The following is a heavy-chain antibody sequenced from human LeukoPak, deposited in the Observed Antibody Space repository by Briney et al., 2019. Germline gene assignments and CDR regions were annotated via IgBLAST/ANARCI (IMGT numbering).Heavy chain of an antibody. V-gene: IGHV3-30*01. CDR2: ISYDGSNK. D-gene: IGHD1-7*01. CDR3: ARTYNWNYVIVYYFDY. Sequence: GRSLRLSCAASGFTFSSYAMHWVRQAPGKGLEWVAVISYDGSNKYYADSVKGRITISRDNSKNTLYLQMNSLRAEDTAVYYCARTYNWNYVIVYYFDYWGQGTLVTVSS. J-gene: IGHJ4*02. CDR1: GFTFSSYA.